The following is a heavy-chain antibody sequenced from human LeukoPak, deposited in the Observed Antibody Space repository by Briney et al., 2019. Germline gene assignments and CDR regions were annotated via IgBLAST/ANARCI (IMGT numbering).Heavy chain of an antibody. V-gene: IGHV3-49*04. CDR2: IRSKAYGGTA. D-gene: IGHD2-15*01. CDR3: SRIIYCSGGSCSSDY. J-gene: IGHJ4*02. Sequence: GGSLRLSCTASGFTFGDYAMTWVCQAPGKGLEWVGFIRSKAYGGTAEYAASVKGRFTISRDDSKSIAYLQMNSLETEDTAVYFCSRIIYCSGGSCSSDYGGQGTLVSVSS. CDR1: GFTFGDYA.